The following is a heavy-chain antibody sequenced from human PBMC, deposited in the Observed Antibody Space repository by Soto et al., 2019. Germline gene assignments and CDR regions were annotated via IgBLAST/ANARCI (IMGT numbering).Heavy chain of an antibody. CDR3: AKDADTAMVYGMDV. V-gene: IGHV3-9*01. Sequence: EVQLVESGGGLVQPGRSLRLSCAASGFTFDDYAMHWVRQAPGKGLEWVSGISWNSGSIGYADSVKGRFTISRDNAKNSLYLQMNSLRAEDTALYYCAKDADTAMVYGMDVWGQGTTVTVSS. J-gene: IGHJ6*02. CDR2: ISWNSGSI. D-gene: IGHD5-18*01. CDR1: GFTFDDYA.